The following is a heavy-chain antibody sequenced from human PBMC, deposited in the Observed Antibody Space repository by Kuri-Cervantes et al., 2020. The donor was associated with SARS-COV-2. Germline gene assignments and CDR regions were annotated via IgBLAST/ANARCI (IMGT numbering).Heavy chain of an antibody. D-gene: IGHD3-16*01. Sequence: GSLRLSCSASGGSISSRNFYWGWIRQPPGKGLEWIGNIYYSGSTYYSPSLKSRVTISMDTSKDQFSLKLSSVTAADTAVYYCARVLRTASFDFWGQGTLVTVSS. CDR3: ARVLRTASFDF. CDR1: GGSISSRNFY. V-gene: IGHV4-39*01. CDR2: IYYSGST. J-gene: IGHJ4*02.